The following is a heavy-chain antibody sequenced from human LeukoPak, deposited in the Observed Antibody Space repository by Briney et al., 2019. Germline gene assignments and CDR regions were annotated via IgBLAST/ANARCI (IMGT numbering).Heavy chain of an antibody. CDR3: ARGEYCTAGTCPPGLS. CDR2: INPSGGGT. Sequence: GASVKVSCKASGYSFSSYYMHWVRQAPGQGLEWMGIINPSGGGTSYAEKFQGRVTMTRDTSASTAYMELSGLRSEDTALYYCARGEYCTAGTCPPGLSWGQGTLVTVSS. J-gene: IGHJ4*02. D-gene: IGHD2-15*01. CDR1: GYSFSSYY. V-gene: IGHV1-46*01.